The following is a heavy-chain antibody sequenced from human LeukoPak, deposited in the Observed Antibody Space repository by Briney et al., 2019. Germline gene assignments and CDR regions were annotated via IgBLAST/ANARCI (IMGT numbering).Heavy chain of an antibody. CDR2: ISTSSRFI. J-gene: IGHJ4*02. CDR1: DFTFSNYN. D-gene: IGHD3-22*01. V-gene: IGHV3-21*01. Sequence: PGGSLRLSCAASDFTFSNYNLNWVRQAPGKGLEWVSSISTSSRFIYYADSVKGRFTISRDNPKKSLYLLMNSLRAADTAVYYCAKDPTHYRVWDDYDSTVLSYWGQGTLVTVSS. CDR3: AKDPTHYRVWDDYDSTVLSY.